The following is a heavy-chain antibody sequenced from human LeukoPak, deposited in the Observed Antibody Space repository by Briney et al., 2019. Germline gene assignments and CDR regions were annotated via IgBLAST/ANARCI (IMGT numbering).Heavy chain of an antibody. Sequence: GGSLRLSCAASGFTFSNYAMSWVRQAPGKGLEWVSSINGRGGSTYYADSVKGRFTISRDNSKNTLYLQMNSLRAEDTAVYYCAKDARYGSGSYYIFWGQGTLVTVSS. D-gene: IGHD3-10*01. J-gene: IGHJ4*02. CDR2: INGRGGST. V-gene: IGHV3-23*01. CDR3: AKDARYGSGSYYIF. CDR1: GFTFSNYA.